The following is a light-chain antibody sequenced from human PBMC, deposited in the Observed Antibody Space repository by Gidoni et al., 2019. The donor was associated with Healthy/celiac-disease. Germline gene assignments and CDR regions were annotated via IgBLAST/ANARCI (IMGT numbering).Light chain of an antibody. V-gene: IGKV3-11*01. CDR1: QSVSSY. Sequence: ELVLTQSPATLSFSPGERATLSCRASQSVSSYLAWYQQKPGQAPRLLIYDASNRATGIQARFSGSGSGTDFTLTISSLEPEDFAVYYCQQRSNWPPYTFGQXTKLEIK. J-gene: IGKJ2*01. CDR2: DAS. CDR3: QQRSNWPPYT.